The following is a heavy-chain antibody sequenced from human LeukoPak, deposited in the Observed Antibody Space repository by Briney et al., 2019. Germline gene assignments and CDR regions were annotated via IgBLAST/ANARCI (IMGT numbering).Heavy chain of an antibody. Sequence: SETLSLTCTVSGGSISSYYWSWIRQPAGKGLEWIGRIYTSGNTNYNPSLKSRVTISVDTSKNQFSLKLSSVTAADTAVYYCARDVRYYDSSGYIVWGQGTLVTVSS. CDR2: IYTSGNT. V-gene: IGHV4-4*07. D-gene: IGHD3-22*01. J-gene: IGHJ4*02. CDR3: ARDVRYYDSSGYIV. CDR1: GGSISSYY.